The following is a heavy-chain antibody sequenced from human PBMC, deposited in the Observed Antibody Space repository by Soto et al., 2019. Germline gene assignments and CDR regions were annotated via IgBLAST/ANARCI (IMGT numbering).Heavy chain of an antibody. J-gene: IGHJ5*02. CDR2: IYYSGST. CDR1: GGSISSSSYY. D-gene: IGHD3-22*01. Sequence: SETLSLTCTVSGGSISSSSYYWGWIRQPPGKGLEWIGSIYYSGSTYYNPSLKSRVTISVDTSKNQFSLKLSSVTAADTAVYHCARSHSSGYYYAWGQGTLVTVSS. CDR3: ARSHSSGYYYA. V-gene: IGHV4-39*01.